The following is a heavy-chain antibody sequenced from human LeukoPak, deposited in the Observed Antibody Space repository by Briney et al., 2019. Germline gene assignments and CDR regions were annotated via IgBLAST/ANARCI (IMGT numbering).Heavy chain of an antibody. D-gene: IGHD1/OR15-1a*01. CDR2: IWYDGSNK. Sequence: GGSLRLSCAASGFTFSSYGMHWVRQAPGKGLEWVAVIWYDGSNKYYPDSVKGRFTISRDNSKNTLFLQMNSLRAEDTAVYYCARGTYYFEKWGQGTLVTVSS. CDR3: ARGTYYFEK. J-gene: IGHJ4*02. CDR1: GFTFSSYG. V-gene: IGHV3-33*01.